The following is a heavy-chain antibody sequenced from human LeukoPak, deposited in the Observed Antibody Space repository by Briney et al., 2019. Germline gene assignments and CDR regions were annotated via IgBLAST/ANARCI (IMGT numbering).Heavy chain of an antibody. CDR1: GFTFSSYA. V-gene: IGHV3-30-3*01. CDR2: ISYDGSNK. J-gene: IGHJ4*02. D-gene: IGHD5-24*01. Sequence: GGSLRLSCAASGFTFSSYAMHWVRQAPGKGLEWVAVISYDGSNKYYADSVKGRFTISRDNSKNTLYLQMNSLRAGDTAVYYCAKGGSYRWLQNVETDYWGQGTLVTVSS. CDR3: AKGGSYRWLQNVETDY.